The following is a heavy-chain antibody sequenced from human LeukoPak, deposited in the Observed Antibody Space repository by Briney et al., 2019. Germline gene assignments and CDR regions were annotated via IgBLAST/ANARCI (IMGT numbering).Heavy chain of an antibody. CDR2: ISYSGSV. CDR3: AAFCSSTSCWGSGWFDP. Sequence: PSETLSLTCTVSGGSVSGGPYYWSWIRQPPGKGPEWIGHISYSGSVNSNPSLRSRVTASIDTSKNQFSLKLSSVTAADTAVYYCAAFCSSTSCWGSGWFDPWGQGTLVTVSS. D-gene: IGHD2-2*01. CDR1: GGSVSGGPYY. J-gene: IGHJ5*02. V-gene: IGHV4-61*01.